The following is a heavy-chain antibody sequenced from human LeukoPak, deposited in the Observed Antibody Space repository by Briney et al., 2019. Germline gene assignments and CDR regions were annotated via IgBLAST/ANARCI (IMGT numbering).Heavy chain of an antibody. J-gene: IGHJ4*02. CDR2: ISGGGST. CDR1: GFTFSSYA. D-gene: IGHD3-22*01. CDR3: AKVGGYYPFDY. Sequence: GGSLRLSCAASGFTFSSYAMSWVRQAPGKGLEWVSAISGGGSTYYADSVKGRFTISRDNSKNTLYLQMNSLRAEDTAVYYCAKVGGYYPFDYWGQGTLVTVSS. V-gene: IGHV3-23*01.